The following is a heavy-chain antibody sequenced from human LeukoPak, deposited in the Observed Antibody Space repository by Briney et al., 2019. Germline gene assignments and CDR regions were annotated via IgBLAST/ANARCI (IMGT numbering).Heavy chain of an antibody. V-gene: IGHV4-30-2*01. CDR2: IYHSGST. J-gene: IGHJ4*02. CDR1: DGSISSGGYS. Sequence: SQTLSLTCAVSDGSISSGGYSWSWIRQPPGKGLEWIGYIYHSGSTYYNPSLKSRVTISVDRSKNQFSLKLSSVTAADTAVYYCARMPISMVRGVTYFDYWGQGTLVTVSS. CDR3: ARMPISMVRGVTYFDY. D-gene: IGHD3-10*01.